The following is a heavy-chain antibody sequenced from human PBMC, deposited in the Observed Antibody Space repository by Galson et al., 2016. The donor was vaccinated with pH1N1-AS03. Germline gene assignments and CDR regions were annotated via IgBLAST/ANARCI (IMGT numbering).Heavy chain of an antibody. Sequence: SLRLSCAASGFIFTHYSMHWVRQAPGKGLEWVAVMSYEGTTTYYADSVKGRFTISRDNSKNTLYLQMNSLRAEDTALYYCAREEGGFGSTCLQTDAFDIWGQGTMVTVSS. D-gene: IGHD6-13*01. CDR2: MSYEGTTT. J-gene: IGHJ3*02. CDR3: AREEGGFGSTCLQTDAFDI. CDR1: GFIFTHYS. V-gene: IGHV3-30-3*01.